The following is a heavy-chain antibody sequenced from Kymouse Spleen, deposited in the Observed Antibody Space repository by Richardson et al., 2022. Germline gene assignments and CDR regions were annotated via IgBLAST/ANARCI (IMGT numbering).Heavy chain of an antibody. CDR1: GFTFSSYS. D-gene: IGHD6-19*01. J-gene: IGHJ6*02. CDR3: ARRGAVADYYYYGMDV. CDR2: ISSSSSYI. Sequence: EVQLVESGGGLVKPGGSLRLSCAASGFTFSSYSMNWVRQAPGKGLEWVSSISSSSSYIYYADSVKGRFTISRDNAKNSLYLQMNSLRAEDTAVYYCARRGAVADYYYYGMDVWGQGTTVTVSS. V-gene: IGHV3-21*03.